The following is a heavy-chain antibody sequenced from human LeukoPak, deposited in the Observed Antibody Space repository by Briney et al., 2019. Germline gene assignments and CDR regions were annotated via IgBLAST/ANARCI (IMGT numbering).Heavy chain of an antibody. Sequence: SETLCLSCTVFGGSFSGYYWSWIRQPPDKGLEWIAEINPSGSTNYYPAPKTRVTISTDTSKNHFSLNLNSVTDADTGVYYCVRGSRVYCGGDCYYYWGQGTLVTVSS. D-gene: IGHD2-21*02. CDR2: INPSGST. CDR3: VRGSRVYCGGDCYYY. J-gene: IGHJ4*02. V-gene: IGHV4-34*01. CDR1: GGSFSGYY.